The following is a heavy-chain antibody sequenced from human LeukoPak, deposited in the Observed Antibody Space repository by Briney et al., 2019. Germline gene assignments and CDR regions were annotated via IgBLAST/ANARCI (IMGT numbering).Heavy chain of an antibody. CDR1: GHKFTDDY. Sequence: ASVKVSCKASGHKFTDDYMHWVRQAPGQGLEFMGWTNPDSGFTNYAQKFKGRVTMTRDTSISTAYLEVRSLTSDDTAVYYCAPTAEAYTSWWKVWGQGTLVTVSS. CDR3: APTAEAYTSWWKV. CDR2: TNPDSGFT. J-gene: IGHJ4*02. D-gene: IGHD3-16*01. V-gene: IGHV1-2*02.